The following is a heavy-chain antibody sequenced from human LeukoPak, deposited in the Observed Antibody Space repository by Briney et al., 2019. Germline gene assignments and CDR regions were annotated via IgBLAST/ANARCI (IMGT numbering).Heavy chain of an antibody. Sequence: GGSLRLSCAASGFTFSSYRMYWVRQAPGKGLVWVSRINSDGSRTTYADSVKGRFTISRDNAKNSLYLQMNSLRAEDTAVYYCARDNSGSYGGVYYFDYWGQGTLVTVSS. CDR2: INSDGSRT. D-gene: IGHD1-26*01. CDR1: GFTFSSYR. J-gene: IGHJ4*02. V-gene: IGHV3-74*01. CDR3: ARDNSGSYGGVYYFDY.